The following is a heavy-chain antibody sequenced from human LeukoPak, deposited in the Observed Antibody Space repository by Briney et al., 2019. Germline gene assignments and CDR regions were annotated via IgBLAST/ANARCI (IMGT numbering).Heavy chain of an antibody. CDR2: IYSSGST. Sequence: KTSETLSLTCSVSGASISSGSNYWGWIRQPPGKTLEWIGSIYSSGSTYYNPSLKSRVIIIIDTPKNHFSLTLSSVTAADTAVYYCARDREFRSSWYIDYYYMDVWGKGTTVTISS. CDR3: ARDREFRSSWYIDYYYMDV. J-gene: IGHJ6*03. CDR1: GASISSGSNY. D-gene: IGHD6-13*01. V-gene: IGHV4-39*07.